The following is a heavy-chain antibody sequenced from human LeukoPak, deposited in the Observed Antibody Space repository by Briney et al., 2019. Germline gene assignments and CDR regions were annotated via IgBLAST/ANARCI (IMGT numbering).Heavy chain of an antibody. CDR2: IIPIFGTA. J-gene: IGHJ3*02. D-gene: IGHD1-14*01. CDR1: RGTFSSYA. CDR3: ARVRTQWPPGAFDI. V-gene: IGHV1-69*13. Sequence: ASVKVSCKASRGTFSSYAISWVRQAPGQGLEWMGGIIPIFGTANYAQKFQGRVKITADESTSTAYMELSSLRSEDTAVYYCARVRTQWPPGAFDIWGQGTMVTVSS.